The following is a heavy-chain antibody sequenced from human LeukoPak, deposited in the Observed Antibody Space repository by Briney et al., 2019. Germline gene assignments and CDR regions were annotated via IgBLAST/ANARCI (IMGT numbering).Heavy chain of an antibody. CDR2: INFDGTMT. V-gene: IGHV3-74*01. CDR1: GISLPNYW. J-gene: IGHJ4*02. Sequence: PGGSLRLSCAASGISLPNYWIHWVRQAPGKGLVWVSRINFDGTMTNYVDSVKGRFTVSRDNAKNTVYLQMNSLRAEDTAVYYCARLGYWGQGTLVTVSS. CDR3: ARLGY.